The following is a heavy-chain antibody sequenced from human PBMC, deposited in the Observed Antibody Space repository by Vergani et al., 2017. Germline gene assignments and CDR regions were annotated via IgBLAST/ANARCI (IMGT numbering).Heavy chain of an antibody. Sequence: QVQLVQSGAEVKKPGASVKVSCKASGYTFTSYGISWVRQAPGQGLKWMGWISAYNGNTNYAQKLQGRVTMTTNTTTITAYMELRSLRSDATAVYYCARGAAQEALDYWGQGTLVTVSS. CDR2: ISAYNGNT. CDR1: GYTFTSYG. V-gene: IGHV1-18*01. CDR3: ARGAAQEALDY. J-gene: IGHJ4*02.